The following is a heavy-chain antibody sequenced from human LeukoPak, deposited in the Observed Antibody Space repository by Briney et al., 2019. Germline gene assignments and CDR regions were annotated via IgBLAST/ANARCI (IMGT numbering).Heavy chain of an antibody. V-gene: IGHV3-30*03. Sequence: TGGSLRLSCAASGFTFSSYGMHWVRQAPGKGLEWVAVISYDGSNKYYADSVKGRFTISRDNSKNTLYLQMNSLRAEDTAVYYCASARGDWGQGTMVTVSS. CDR3: ASARGD. D-gene: IGHD2-15*01. J-gene: IGHJ3*01. CDR2: ISYDGSNK. CDR1: GFTFSSYG.